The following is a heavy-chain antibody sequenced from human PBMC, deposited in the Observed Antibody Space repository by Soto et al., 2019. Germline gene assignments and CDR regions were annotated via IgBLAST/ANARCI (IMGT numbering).Heavy chain of an antibody. Sequence: QVQLQESGPGLVKPSQTLSLTCTVSGGSISSGGYYWSWIRQDPGKGLEWIGYIYYSGSTYYNASLKSRVTISVDTSKNQFSLKLSSVTAADTAVHYCARRWMRDSSSWYGDSGGAFDIWGQGTMVTVSS. V-gene: IGHV4-31*03. J-gene: IGHJ3*02. D-gene: IGHD6-13*01. CDR2: IYYSGST. CDR1: GGSISSGGYY. CDR3: ARRWMRDSSSWYGDSGGAFDI.